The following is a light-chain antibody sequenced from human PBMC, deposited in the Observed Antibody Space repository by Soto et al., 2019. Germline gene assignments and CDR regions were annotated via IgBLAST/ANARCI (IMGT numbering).Light chain of an antibody. J-gene: IGKJ5*01. Sequence: DIQMTQSPSSVSASVGDRVTITCRASQDINDWLAWYQQRPGKPPNLLIYKASTLASGVPSRFSGSGSGTDFTLTISSLQPEDFATYYCQQSYSTPSITFGQGTRLEIK. V-gene: IGKV1-12*02. CDR3: QQSYSTPSIT. CDR2: KAS. CDR1: QDINDW.